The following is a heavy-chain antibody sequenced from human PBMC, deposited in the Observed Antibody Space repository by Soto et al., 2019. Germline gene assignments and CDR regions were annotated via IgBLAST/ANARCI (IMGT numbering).Heavy chain of an antibody. V-gene: IGHV4-31*03. CDR1: GVSITSGAYY. D-gene: IGHD4-17*01. Sequence: SETLSLTCTLSGVSITSGAYYWTWVRQHPGKGLEWIGYIYYNGNAYFSPSLKSRLTISIDTSKNQFSLKLSSVTAADTAMYYCARARLRAVYAFDFWGQGTMVTVSS. J-gene: IGHJ3*01. CDR3: ARARLRAVYAFDF. CDR2: IYYNGNA.